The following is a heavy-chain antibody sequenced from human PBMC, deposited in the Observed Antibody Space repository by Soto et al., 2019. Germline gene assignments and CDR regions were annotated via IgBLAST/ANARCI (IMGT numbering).Heavy chain of an antibody. CDR3: ARHGALYDILTGYYTNWFDP. J-gene: IGHJ5*02. CDR1: GGSISSYY. D-gene: IGHD3-9*01. V-gene: IGHV4-59*08. Sequence: PSETLSLTCTVSGGSISSYYWSWIRQPPGKGLEWIGYIYYSGSTNYNPSLKSRVTISVDTSKNQFSLKLSSVTAADTAVYYCARHGALYDILTGYYTNWFDPWGQGTLVTVSS. CDR2: IYYSGST.